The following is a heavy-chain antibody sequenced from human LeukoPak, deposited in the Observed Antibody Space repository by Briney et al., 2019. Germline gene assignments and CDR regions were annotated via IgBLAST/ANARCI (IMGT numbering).Heavy chain of an antibody. Sequence: TGRSLRLSCAASGFTFSSYGMHWVRQAPAKGLEWVAVIWYDGSNKYYADSVKGRFTISRDNSKNTLYLQMNSLRAEDTAVYYCARDEVGAPDYWGQGTLVTVSS. CDR3: ARDEVGAPDY. CDR2: IWYDGSNK. J-gene: IGHJ4*02. D-gene: IGHD1-26*01. V-gene: IGHV3-33*08. CDR1: GFTFSSYG.